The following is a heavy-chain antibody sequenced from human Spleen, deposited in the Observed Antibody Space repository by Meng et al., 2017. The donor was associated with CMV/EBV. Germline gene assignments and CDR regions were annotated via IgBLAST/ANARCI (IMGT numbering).Heavy chain of an antibody. J-gene: IGHJ6*02. V-gene: IGHV3-21*01. CDR3: ARAASGTYKGMDV. Sequence: GESLKISCAASGFTFSSYWMHWVRQAPGKGLEWVSSVSSGGTFVFYADSAKGRFTTSRDNAKNSVHLQMNRLRAEDTAVYYCARAASGTYKGMDVWGQGTTVTSP. D-gene: IGHD1-26*01. CDR1: GFTFSSYW. CDR2: VSSGGTFV.